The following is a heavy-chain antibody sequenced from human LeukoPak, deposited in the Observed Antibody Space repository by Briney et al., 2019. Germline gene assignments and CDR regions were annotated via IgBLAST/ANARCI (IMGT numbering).Heavy chain of an antibody. Sequence: SETLSLTCTVSGGSISTNGYYWGWIRQPPGKGLDWIGSIYHSGSAYYNPSLKSRVTISVDTSKNQFSLKLSSVTAADTAVYYCARGVASGRELLRGEAFDIWGQGTMVTVSS. D-gene: IGHD1-26*01. CDR1: GGSISTNGYY. CDR3: ARGVASGRELLRGEAFDI. CDR2: IYHSGSA. J-gene: IGHJ3*02. V-gene: IGHV4-39*07.